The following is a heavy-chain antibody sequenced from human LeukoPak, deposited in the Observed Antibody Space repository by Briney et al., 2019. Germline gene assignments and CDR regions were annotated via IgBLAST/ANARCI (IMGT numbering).Heavy chain of an antibody. J-gene: IGHJ4*02. CDR3: VRGGWYNWNVDFDY. V-gene: IGHV3-23*01. Sequence: GGALRLSCAASGFTFSSYDMTWVRQAPGRGLEWVSSIRPSGDNTYYGDSVKGRFTISRDNAKNTLYLQMNSLRAEDTAVYCCVRGGWYNWNVDFDYWGQGTLVTVSS. CDR1: GFTFSSYD. CDR2: IRPSGDNT. D-gene: IGHD1-1*01.